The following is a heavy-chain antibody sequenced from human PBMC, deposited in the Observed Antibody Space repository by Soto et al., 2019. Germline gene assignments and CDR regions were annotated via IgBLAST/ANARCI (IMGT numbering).Heavy chain of an antibody. CDR2: ISYDGSNK. Sequence: QVQLVDSGGGVVQPGRSLRLSCAASGFTFSSYGMHWVRQAPGKGLEWVAVISYDGSNKYYADSVKGRFTISRDNSKNTLYMKMNSLKAEDTAVFYWGKDWPSDYYDSSALFDYGGQGTLVTVSS. D-gene: IGHD3-22*01. V-gene: IGHV3-30*18. CDR3: GKDWPSDYYDSSALFDY. CDR1: GFTFSSYG. J-gene: IGHJ4*02.